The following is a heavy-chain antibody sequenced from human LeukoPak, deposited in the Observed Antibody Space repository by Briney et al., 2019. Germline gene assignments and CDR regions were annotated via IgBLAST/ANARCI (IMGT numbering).Heavy chain of an antibody. J-gene: IGHJ4*02. CDR2: MNPNSGNT. CDR1: GYTFTSYD. V-gene: IGHV1-8*01. Sequence: ASVKVSCKASGYTFTSYDINWVRQATGQGLEWMGWMNPNSGNTGYAQKFQGRVTMTRNTSISTAYMELSSLRSEDTAVYYCAIYPPYSGSYYDYWGQGTLVTVSS. D-gene: IGHD1-26*01. CDR3: AIYPPYSGSYYDY.